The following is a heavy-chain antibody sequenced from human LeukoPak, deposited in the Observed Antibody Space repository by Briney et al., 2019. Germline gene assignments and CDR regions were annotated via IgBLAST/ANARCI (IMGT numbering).Heavy chain of an antibody. CDR3: AREDILTGYYY. Sequence: GGSLRLSCAASGFTFSSYSMNWVRQASGKGLEWVSSISSSSSYIYYADSVKGRFTISRDNAKNSLYLQMNSLRAEDTAAYYCAREDILTGYYYWGQGTLVTVSS. D-gene: IGHD3-9*01. CDR2: ISSSSSYI. V-gene: IGHV3-21*01. CDR1: GFTFSSYS. J-gene: IGHJ4*02.